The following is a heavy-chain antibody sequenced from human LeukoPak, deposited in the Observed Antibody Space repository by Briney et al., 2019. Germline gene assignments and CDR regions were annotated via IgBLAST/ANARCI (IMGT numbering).Heavy chain of an antibody. CDR1: GYTFISYG. Sequence: ASVKVSCKASGYTFISYGISWVRQAPGQGLEWMGWISAHNGNTNYAQKLQGRVTMTKDTSTTTAYMELRSLRSDDTAIYYCARDATRSVIVGAEDGFDYWGQGTLVTVSS. CDR3: ARDATRSVIVGAEDGFDY. J-gene: IGHJ4*02. CDR2: ISAHNGNT. D-gene: IGHD1-26*01. V-gene: IGHV1-18*01.